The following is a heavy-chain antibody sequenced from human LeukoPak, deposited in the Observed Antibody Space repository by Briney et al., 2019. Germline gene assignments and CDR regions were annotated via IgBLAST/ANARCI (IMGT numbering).Heavy chain of an antibody. CDR2: IYYSGST. V-gene: IGHV4-59*08. Sequence: SETLSLTCTVSGGSISSYYWSWIRQPPGKGLEWIGYIYYSGSTNYNPSLKSRVTISVDTSKNQFSLKLSSVTAADTAVYYCARSSGSYIVDYWGQGTLVTVSS. CDR1: GGSISSYY. J-gene: IGHJ4*02. CDR3: ARSSGSYIVDY. D-gene: IGHD1-26*01.